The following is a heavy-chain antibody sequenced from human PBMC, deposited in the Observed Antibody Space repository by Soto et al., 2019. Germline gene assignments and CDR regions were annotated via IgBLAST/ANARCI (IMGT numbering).Heavy chain of an antibody. V-gene: IGHV3-48*01. CDR1: GFTFSSYS. J-gene: IGHJ4*02. D-gene: IGHD3-10*01. CDR2: IKSNSRTM. Sequence: GGSLRLSYAASGFTFSSYSMNWGRQAPGKGLEWISFIKSNSRTMYYADSVKGRFTISRDNAKSSVYLQMNSLRVEDTAVYYCAREGGSGSYSGHWGQGTQVTVSS. CDR3: AREGGSGSYSGH.